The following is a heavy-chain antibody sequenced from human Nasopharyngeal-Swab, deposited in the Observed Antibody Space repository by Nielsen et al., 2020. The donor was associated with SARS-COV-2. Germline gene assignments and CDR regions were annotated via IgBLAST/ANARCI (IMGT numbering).Heavy chain of an antibody. V-gene: IGHV4-34*01. D-gene: IGHD3-3*01. J-gene: IGHJ6*02. CDR3: ARGSDYDFWSGYYYGMDV. Sequence: WIRQPPGKGLEWIGEINHSGSTNYNPSLKSRVTISVDTSKDQFSLKLSSETAADTAVYYCARGSDYDFWSGYYYGMDVWGQGTTVTVSS. CDR2: INHSGST.